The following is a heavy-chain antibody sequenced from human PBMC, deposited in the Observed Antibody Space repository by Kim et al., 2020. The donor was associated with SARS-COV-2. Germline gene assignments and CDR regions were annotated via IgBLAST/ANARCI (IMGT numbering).Heavy chain of an antibody. J-gene: IGHJ4*02. V-gene: IGHV3-7*03. D-gene: IGHD3-16*01. Sequence: YYVDSVKGRFTISRDNAKNSLYLQMNSLRAEDTAVYYCAREGSQGASLDWGQGTLVTVSS. CDR3: AREGSQGASLD.